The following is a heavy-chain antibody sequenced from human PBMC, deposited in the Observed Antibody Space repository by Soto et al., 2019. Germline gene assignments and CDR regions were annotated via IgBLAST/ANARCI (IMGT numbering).Heavy chain of an antibody. CDR3: ARDPDYSNTGYYFDY. D-gene: IGHD4-4*01. J-gene: IGHJ4*02. CDR2: INHSGST. CDR1: GGSFSGYY. Sequence: SETLSLTCAVYGGSFSGYYWSWIRQPPGKGLEWIGEINHSGSTNYNPSLKSRVTISVDTSKNQFSLKLSSVTAADTAVYYCARDPDYSNTGYYFDYWGQGTLVTVSS. V-gene: IGHV4-34*01.